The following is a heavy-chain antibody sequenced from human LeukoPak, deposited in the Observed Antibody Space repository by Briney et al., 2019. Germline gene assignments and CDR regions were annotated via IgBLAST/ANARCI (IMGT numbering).Heavy chain of an antibody. V-gene: IGHV4-4*09. Sequence: SETLSLTCTVSGDSISAYYWSWVRRPPGKGLEWIGYIYYSDTTDYSGSTYYDPSLKSRVTMSVDTSKNQLSLKLSSVTAADTAVYYCASSRDGYSHVGSWGQGILVAVSS. CDR1: GDSISAYY. CDR3: ASSRDGYSHVGS. D-gene: IGHD5-24*01. CDR2: IYYSDTTDYSGST. J-gene: IGHJ4*02.